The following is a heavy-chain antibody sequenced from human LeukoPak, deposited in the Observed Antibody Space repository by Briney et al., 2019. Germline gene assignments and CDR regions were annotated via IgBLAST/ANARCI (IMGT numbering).Heavy chain of an antibody. CDR1: GYTFTSNY. CDR3: ARRYCGGDCSPRGLNWFDP. CDR2: INPSGGST. Sequence: ASVKVSCKASGYTFTSNYMHWVRQAPGQGLEWMGIINPSGGSTSYAQKFQDRVTMTRDTSTSTVYMELSSLRFEDTAVYYCARRYCGGDCSPRGLNWFDPWGQGTLVTVSS. V-gene: IGHV1-46*01. D-gene: IGHD2-21*02. J-gene: IGHJ5*02.